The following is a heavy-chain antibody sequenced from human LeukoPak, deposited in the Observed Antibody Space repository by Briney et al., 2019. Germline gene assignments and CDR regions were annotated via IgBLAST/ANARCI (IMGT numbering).Heavy chain of an antibody. J-gene: IGHJ4*02. V-gene: IGHV5-51*01. CDR1: GYSFTRYW. CDR2: VYPDDSDT. Sequence: GESLKISCKTSGYSFTRYWIAWVRQTPGKGLEWMGIVYPDDSDTRYSPAFQGQVTISADKSITTAYLHWSSLHASDTAVYYWARPRGTYFPFDYGGKGTWVTVSS. CDR3: ARPRGTYFPFDY. D-gene: IGHD3-16*01.